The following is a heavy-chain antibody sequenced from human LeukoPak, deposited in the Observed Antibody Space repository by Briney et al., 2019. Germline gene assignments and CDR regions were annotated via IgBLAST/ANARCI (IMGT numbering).Heavy chain of an antibody. CDR2: IKSKTDGGTT. CDR1: GFTFSNAW. D-gene: IGHD1-26*01. CDR3: ARVSYYYAGDY. V-gene: IGHV3-15*01. Sequence: GGSLRLSCAASGFTFSNAWMSWVRQAPGKGLEWVGRIKSKTDGGTTDYAAPVKGRFTISRDDSKNTLYLQMNSLKTEDTAVYYCARVSYYYAGDYWGQGTLVTVSS. J-gene: IGHJ4*02.